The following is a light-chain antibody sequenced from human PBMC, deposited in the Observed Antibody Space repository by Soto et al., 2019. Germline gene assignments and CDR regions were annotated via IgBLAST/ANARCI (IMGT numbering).Light chain of an antibody. CDR1: QTIGTY. V-gene: IGKV1-39*01. J-gene: IGKJ1*01. Sequence: IEVTQSPSSLAASLGDRVTITCRASQTIGTYVNWYRQKSGAAPELLIYDASTLQSGVPSRFRGGVSGTDFTLTISSLQLDDFATYYCQQSYNTPRKFGQGTKV. CDR3: QQSYNTPRK. CDR2: DAS.